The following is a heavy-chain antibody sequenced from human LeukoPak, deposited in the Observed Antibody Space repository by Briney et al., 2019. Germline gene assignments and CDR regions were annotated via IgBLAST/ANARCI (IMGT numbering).Heavy chain of an antibody. Sequence: GGSLRLSCAASGFTFSSYSMNWVRQAPGKGLEWVSSISSSSSYIYYADSVKGRFTISRDNAKSTLYLQVNSLRVEDTALYYCARESEGGTGTSCPDYWGQGTLVTVSS. V-gene: IGHV3-21*01. D-gene: IGHD2-2*01. CDR1: GFTFSSYS. CDR2: ISSSSSYI. J-gene: IGHJ4*02. CDR3: ARESEGGTGTSCPDY.